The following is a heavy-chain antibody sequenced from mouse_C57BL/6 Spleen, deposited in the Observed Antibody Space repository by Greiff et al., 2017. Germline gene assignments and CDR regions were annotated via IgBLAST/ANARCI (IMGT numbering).Heavy chain of an antibody. Sequence: VQLQQSGAELVKPGASVKISCKASGYAFSSYWMNWVKQRPGKGLEWIGQIYPGDGDTNYNGKFKSKATVTSDKSSSTAYMQLSSLTSEDSAVYFGARGGGTRYFDYWGQGTTLTVSS. J-gene: IGHJ2*01. V-gene: IGHV1-80*01. CDR3: ARGGGTRYFDY. CDR1: GYAFSSYW. CDR2: IYPGDGDT.